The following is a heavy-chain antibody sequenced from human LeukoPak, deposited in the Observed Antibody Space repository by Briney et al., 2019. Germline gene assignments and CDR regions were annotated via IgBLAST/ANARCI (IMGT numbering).Heavy chain of an antibody. V-gene: IGHV1-46*01. CDR1: GGTFTSYY. CDR2: INPSGGST. D-gene: IGHD1-7*01. Sequence: ASVKVSCKASGGTFTSYYMHWVRQAPGQGLEWMGIINPSGGSTSYAQKFQGRVTMTRDTSTSTVYMEVSSLRSEDTAVYYCARGMRTGTFFIWGQGTLVTVSS. J-gene: IGHJ4*02. CDR3: ARGMRTGTFFI.